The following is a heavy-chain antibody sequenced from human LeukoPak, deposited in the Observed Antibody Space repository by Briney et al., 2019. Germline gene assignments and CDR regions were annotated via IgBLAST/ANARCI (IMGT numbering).Heavy chain of an antibody. J-gene: IGHJ6*03. CDR3: ARILYSSSPAGYYYYYMDV. D-gene: IGHD6-6*01. V-gene: IGHV4-4*07. CDR1: GGSISSYY. CDR2: IYSSGST. Sequence: PSETLSLTCTVSGGSISSYYLSWIRQPDGKGLEWIGRIYSSGSTNYNPSLKSRVTMSVDTSKNQFSLKLSSVTAADTAVYYCARILYSSSPAGYYYYYMDVWGTGTTVTVSS.